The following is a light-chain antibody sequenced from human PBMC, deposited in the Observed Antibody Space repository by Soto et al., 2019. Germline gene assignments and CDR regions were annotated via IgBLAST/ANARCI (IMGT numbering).Light chain of an antibody. V-gene: IGLV2-14*01. J-gene: IGLJ1*01. Sequence: QSVLTQPASVSGSLGQSITISCSGTSSDVGAYNYVSWYQQYPGKAPKLMIYHVTDRPSGVSNRFSGSKSGNTASLTISGLPAEDEADYYCCSYTTSNTFVFGTGTKVTVL. CDR2: HVT. CDR1: SSDVGAYNY. CDR3: CSYTTSNTFV.